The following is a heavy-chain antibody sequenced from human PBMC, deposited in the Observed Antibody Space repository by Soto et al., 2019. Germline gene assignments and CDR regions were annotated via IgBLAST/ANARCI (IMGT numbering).Heavy chain of an antibody. Sequence: DVQLLESGGGLVQPGGSLTLSCAASRFIFSDYAMNWVRQAPGKGLEWVSSIGGGNTDRYYADSVKGRFIISRDNSKKTMYLQMNSLRADDTAVYYCAKDAVSYNGKWDWFDSWGQGTLVTVSS. CDR2: IGGGNTDR. D-gene: IGHD1-26*01. CDR1: RFIFSDYA. CDR3: AKDAVSYNGKWDWFDS. V-gene: IGHV3-23*01. J-gene: IGHJ5*01.